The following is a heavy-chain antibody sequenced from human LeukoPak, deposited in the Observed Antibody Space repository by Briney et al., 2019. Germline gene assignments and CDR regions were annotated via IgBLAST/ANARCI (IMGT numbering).Heavy chain of an antibody. D-gene: IGHD2-2*01. CDR3: AKGFVVVPAATLDAFDI. CDR1: GFTFSSYA. V-gene: IGHV3-23*01. J-gene: IGHJ3*02. CDR2: ISGSGGST. Sequence: GGSLRLSCAASGFTFSSYAMSWVRQAPGKGLEWVSAISGSGGSTYYADSVKGRFTISRDNSKNTLYLQMNSLGGEDTAVYYCAKGFVVVPAATLDAFDIWGQGTMVTVSS.